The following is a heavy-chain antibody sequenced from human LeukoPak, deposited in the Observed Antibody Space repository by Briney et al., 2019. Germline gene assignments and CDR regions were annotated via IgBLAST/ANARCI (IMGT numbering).Heavy chain of an antibody. D-gene: IGHD2-15*01. V-gene: IGHV1-2*04. Sequence: ASVKVSCKASGYTFTGYYMHWVRQAPGQGLEWMGRINPNSGGTNYAQKFQGWVTMTSDTSISTVYMELSKLRSDDTAVYYCTRVVVAGKGQIDYWGQGTLVTVSS. CDR3: TRVVVAGKGQIDY. CDR2: INPNSGGT. CDR1: GYTFTGYY. J-gene: IGHJ4*02.